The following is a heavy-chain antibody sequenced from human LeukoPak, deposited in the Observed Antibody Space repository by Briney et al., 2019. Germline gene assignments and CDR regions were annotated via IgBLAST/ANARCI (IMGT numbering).Heavy chain of an antibody. CDR2: INQDGSEK. J-gene: IGHJ3*02. Sequence: GGSLRLSCAASGFTFSGSAMHWVRQAPGKGLEWVANINQDGSEKYYVDSVKGRFTISRDNAKNSLYLQMNSLRAEDTAVYYCARDLSSGWFDAFDIWGQGTMVTVSS. CDR3: ARDLSSGWFDAFDI. CDR1: GFTFSGSA. V-gene: IGHV3-7*01. D-gene: IGHD6-19*01.